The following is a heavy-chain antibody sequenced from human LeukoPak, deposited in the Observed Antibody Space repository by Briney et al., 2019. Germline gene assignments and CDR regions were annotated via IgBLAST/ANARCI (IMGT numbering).Heavy chain of an antibody. V-gene: IGHV3-30*04. CDR1: GFTFSSYA. CDR2: ISYDGSDK. CDR3: ARARPSMWIDY. Sequence: GGSLRLSCAASGFTFSSYAMYWVRQAPGKGLEWVAVISYDGSDKFYADSVKGRFTISRDSSKNTLYLQMNSLRPEDTAVYYCARARPSMWIDYWGQGTPVTVSS. D-gene: IGHD5-12*01. J-gene: IGHJ4*02.